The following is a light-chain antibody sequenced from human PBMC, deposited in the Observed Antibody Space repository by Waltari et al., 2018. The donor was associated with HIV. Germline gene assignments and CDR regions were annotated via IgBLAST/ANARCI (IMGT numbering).Light chain of an antibody. CDR2: GAC. Sequence: SRRAIQSVSRHLACYRQKTGQAPWLSIYGACTRATGIPARFSGSGSGTEFTLTISSLQYEDFAVYYCQQYNNWPPTFGQGTKVEIK. CDR3: QQYNNWPPT. J-gene: IGKJ1*01. CDR1: QSVSRH. V-gene: IGKV3-15*01.